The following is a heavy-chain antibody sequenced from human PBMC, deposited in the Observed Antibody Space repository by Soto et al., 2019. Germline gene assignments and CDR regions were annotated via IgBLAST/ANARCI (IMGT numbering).Heavy chain of an antibody. CDR1: GFTFSSYG. J-gene: IGHJ4*02. Sequence: QVQLVESGGGVVQPGRSLRLSCAASGFTFSSYGMHWVRQAPGKGLEWVAVIWYDGSNKYFADSVKGRFTISRDNSKNTLYLQMSSQRAEDTAVYYCARDVLIVSVAGTVGIDYWGQGTLVTVSS. CDR2: IWYDGSNK. V-gene: IGHV3-33*01. D-gene: IGHD6-19*01. CDR3: ARDVLIVSVAGTVGIDY.